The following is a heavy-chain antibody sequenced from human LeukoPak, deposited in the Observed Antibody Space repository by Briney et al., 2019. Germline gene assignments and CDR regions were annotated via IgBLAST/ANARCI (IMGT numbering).Heavy chain of an antibody. J-gene: IGHJ4*02. Sequence: PGGSLRLSCAASGFTFSSYWMSWVRQAQGKGLEWVANIKQEGSEKYYVDSVKGRFTISRDNAKNSLYLQMNSLRAEDTAVYYCARERDTIFGVVIISGFDYWGQGTLVTVSS. D-gene: IGHD3-3*01. V-gene: IGHV3-7*01. CDR1: GFTFSSYW. CDR2: IKQEGSEK. CDR3: ARERDTIFGVVIISGFDY.